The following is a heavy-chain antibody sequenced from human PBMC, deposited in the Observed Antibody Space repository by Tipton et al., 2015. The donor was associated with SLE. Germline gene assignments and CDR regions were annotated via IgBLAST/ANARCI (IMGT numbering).Heavy chain of an antibody. CDR2: IYNSGST. CDR3: ARRDDYGDRNCFDP. J-gene: IGHJ5*02. D-gene: IGHD4-17*01. V-gene: IGHV4-61*09. Sequence: TQSLTCTVSGGSISSGNYYWSWIRQPAGKGLVWIGHIYNSGSTNYNPSLKSRVTISLDTSKNQLSLKLTSVTAPDTAVYYCARRDDYGDRNCFDPRGQGTMATVSS. CDR1: GGSISSGNYY.